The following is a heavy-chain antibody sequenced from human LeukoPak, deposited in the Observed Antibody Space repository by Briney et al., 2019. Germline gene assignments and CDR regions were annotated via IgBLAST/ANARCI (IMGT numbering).Heavy chain of an antibody. Sequence: GRSLRLSCAASGFTFSSYGMHWVRQAPGKGLEWVAVISYDGSNKYYADSVKGRFTISRDNSKNTLYLQMNSLRSEDTAVYYCARAPGALHFDQWGQGTLVTVTS. J-gene: IGHJ5*02. V-gene: IGHV3-30*03. CDR3: ARAPGALHFDQ. CDR2: ISYDGSNK. D-gene: IGHD1-26*01. CDR1: GFTFSSYG.